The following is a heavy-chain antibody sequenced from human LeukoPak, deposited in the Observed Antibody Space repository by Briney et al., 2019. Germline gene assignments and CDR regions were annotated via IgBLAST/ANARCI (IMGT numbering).Heavy chain of an antibody. D-gene: IGHD3-9*01. Sequence: GGSLRLSCAASGFTFSSYAMSGVRQAPGKGLEGGSAISGSCGSTYYSDSVKGRFTISRYNSKNTLYLQMNSLRAEDMVVYECAHGGVRYFDWLQTVNWFIPWGQGTLVTVSS. CDR1: GFTFSSYA. CDR3: AHGGVRYFDWLQTVNWFIP. J-gene: IGHJ5*02. CDR2: ISGSCGST. V-gene: IGHV3-23*01.